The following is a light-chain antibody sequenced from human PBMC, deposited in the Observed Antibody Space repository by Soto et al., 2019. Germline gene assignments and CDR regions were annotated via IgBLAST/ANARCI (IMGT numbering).Light chain of an antibody. CDR1: QSISNYY. V-gene: IGKV3-20*01. CDR3: QQYGSSPQWT. Sequence: EIVLTQSPGTMSLSPGERATLSCRASQSISNYYLAWYQQKPGQAPRLLIFGTSSRATGIPDRFSGSGSGTDFTLIISGLEPEDFAMYYCQQYGSSPQWTFGQGTKVEIK. J-gene: IGKJ1*01. CDR2: GTS.